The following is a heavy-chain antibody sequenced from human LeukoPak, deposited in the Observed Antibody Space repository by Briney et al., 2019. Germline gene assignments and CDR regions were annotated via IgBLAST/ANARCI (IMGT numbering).Heavy chain of an antibody. CDR2: ISHNSNYI. CDR3: AKDISPYDSSGYYASDGMDV. V-gene: IGHV3-21*04. D-gene: IGHD3-22*01. Sequence: GGPLRLSCAASGFTFNTYSLDWVRQAPGKGLEWVSSISHNSNYIYYADSVKGRFTISRDNAKNSLYLQMNSLRAEDTALYYCAKDISPYDSSGYYASDGMDVWGQGTTVTVSS. J-gene: IGHJ6*02. CDR1: GFTFNTYS.